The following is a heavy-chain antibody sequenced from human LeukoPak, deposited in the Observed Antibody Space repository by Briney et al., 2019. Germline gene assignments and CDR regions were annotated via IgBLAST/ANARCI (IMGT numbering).Heavy chain of an antibody. CDR3: ARGIPLYSSRWYFNY. CDR1: VGSFSGYY. J-gene: IGHJ4*02. V-gene: IGHV4-34*01. D-gene: IGHD6-13*01. CDR2: INHSGST. Sequence: PSETLSLTXAVYVGSFSGYYWSWIRQPLGKGRECMGEINHSGSTNYNPSLKSRVTISVATSKNQSSLKLSSVPAADTAVYYCARGIPLYSSRWYFNYWGQGTLVTVSS.